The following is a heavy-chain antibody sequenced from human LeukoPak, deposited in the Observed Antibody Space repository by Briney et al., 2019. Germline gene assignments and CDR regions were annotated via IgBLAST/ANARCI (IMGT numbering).Heavy chain of an antibody. J-gene: IGHJ4*02. V-gene: IGHV1-18*01. CDR2: ISAYNGNT. Sequence: ASVKVSCKASGYTFTSYGISWVRQAPGQGLEWMGWISAYNGNTNYAQKLQGRVTMTTDTSTSTAYMELRSLRSDDTAVYYCARDEPITGTKSHADYWGQGTLVTVSS. CDR1: GYTFTSYG. D-gene: IGHD1-7*01. CDR3: ARDEPITGTKSHADY.